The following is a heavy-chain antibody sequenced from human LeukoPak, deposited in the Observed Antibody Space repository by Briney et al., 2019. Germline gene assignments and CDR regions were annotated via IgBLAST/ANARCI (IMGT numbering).Heavy chain of an antibody. J-gene: IGHJ4*02. D-gene: IGHD3-16*02. Sequence: SETLSLTCAVYGGSFSGYYWSWIRQPPGKGLEWIGEINHSGSTNYNPSLKSRVTISVDTPKNQFSLKLSSVTAADTAVYYCARHPYDYIWGSYRPKGFDYWGQGTLVTVSS. V-gene: IGHV4-34*01. CDR2: INHSGST. CDR3: ARHPYDYIWGSYRPKGFDY. CDR1: GGSFSGYY.